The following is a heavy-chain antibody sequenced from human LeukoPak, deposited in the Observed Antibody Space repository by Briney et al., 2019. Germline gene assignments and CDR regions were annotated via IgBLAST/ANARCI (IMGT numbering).Heavy chain of an antibody. CDR1: GGSISSYY. D-gene: IGHD2-15*01. J-gene: IGHJ6*03. Sequence: PSETLSLTCTVSGGSISSYYWSWIRQPPGKGLEWIGYIYTSGSTNYNPSLKSRVTISVDTSKNQFSLKLSSVTAADTAVYYCARLYCSGGSCYFPRREKRYYTDVWGKGTTVTVSS. CDR2: IYTSGST. CDR3: ARLYCSGGSCYFPRREKRYYTDV. V-gene: IGHV4-4*09.